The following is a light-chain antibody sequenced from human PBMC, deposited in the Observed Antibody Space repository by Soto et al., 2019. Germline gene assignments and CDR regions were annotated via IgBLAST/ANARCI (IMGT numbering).Light chain of an antibody. CDR2: EVS. Sequence: QSVLTQPPSASGSPGQSVTISCTGTSSDVGGYNYVSWYQQHPGKAPKLMIYEVSKRPSGVPDRFSGSKSGNTAFLTVSGLQAEDEADYYCSSYAGSHPVVFGGGTKLTVL. CDR1: SSDVGGYNY. J-gene: IGLJ2*01. CDR3: SSYAGSHPVV. V-gene: IGLV2-8*01.